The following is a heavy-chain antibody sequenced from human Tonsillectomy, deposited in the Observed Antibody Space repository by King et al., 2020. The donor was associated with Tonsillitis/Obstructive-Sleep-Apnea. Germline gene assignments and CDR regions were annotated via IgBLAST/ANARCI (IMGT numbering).Heavy chain of an antibody. CDR3: ARGPKTRHYYYYGMDV. J-gene: IGHJ6*02. Sequence: QLVQSGAEVKKPGASVKVSCKASGYTFTSYYMHWVRQAPGQGLEWMGIINPSGGSTSYAQKFQGRVTMTRDTSTSTVYMELSSLRSEDTAVYYCARGPKTRHYYYYGMDVWGQGTTVTVSS. CDR1: GYTFTSYY. CDR2: INPSGGST. V-gene: IGHV1-46*01.